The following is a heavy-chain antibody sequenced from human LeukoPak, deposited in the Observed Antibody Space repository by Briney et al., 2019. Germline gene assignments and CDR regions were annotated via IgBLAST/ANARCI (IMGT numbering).Heavy chain of an antibody. Sequence: GGSLRLSCAASGFTFSSYSMNWVRQAPGKGLEWVSSISSSSSYIYYADSVKGRFTISRDNAKNSLYLQMNSLRAEDTAVYYCARDSGMVTRNWFDPWGQGTLVTVSS. CDR2: ISSSSSYI. CDR1: GFTFSSYS. V-gene: IGHV3-21*01. CDR3: ARDSGMVTRNWFDP. J-gene: IGHJ5*02. D-gene: IGHD4-23*01.